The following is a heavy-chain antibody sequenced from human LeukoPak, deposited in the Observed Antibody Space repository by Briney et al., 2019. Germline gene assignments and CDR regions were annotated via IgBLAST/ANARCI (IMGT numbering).Heavy chain of an antibody. V-gene: IGHV4-38-2*02. CDR1: GYSISSGYY. D-gene: IGHD6-6*01. CDR3: AISSIAARSRWFDP. Sequence: PLETLSLTCTVSGYSISSGYYWGWIRQPPGKGLEWIGSIYHSGSTNYNPSLKSRVTISVDTSKNQFSLKLSSVTAADTAVYYCAISSIAARSRWFDPWGQGTLVTVSS. CDR2: IYHSGST. J-gene: IGHJ5*02.